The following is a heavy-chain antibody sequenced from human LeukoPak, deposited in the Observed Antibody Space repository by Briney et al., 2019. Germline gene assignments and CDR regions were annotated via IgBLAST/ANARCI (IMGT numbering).Heavy chain of an antibody. CDR3: TSEKYSSSWYMGYFDY. J-gene: IGHJ4*02. CDR1: GGTFSSYA. V-gene: IGHV1-69*13. Sequence: VKVSCKASGGTFSSYAISWVRQAPGQGLEWMGGIIPIFGTANYAQKFQGRVTITADESTSTAYMELSSLRSEDTAVYYCTSEKYSSSWYMGYFDYWGQGTLVTVSS. CDR2: IIPIFGTA. D-gene: IGHD6-13*01.